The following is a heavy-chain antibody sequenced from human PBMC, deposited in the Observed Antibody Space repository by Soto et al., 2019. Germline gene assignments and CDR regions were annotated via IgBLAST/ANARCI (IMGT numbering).Heavy chain of an antibody. CDR3: AMGLAAAGPLDY. J-gene: IGHJ4*02. CDR1: GFTFSYSA. Sequence: PGGSLRLSCAASGFTFSYSAMSWVRQAPGRGLEWVSTISGSGGTPYYADSVKGRFTISRDNSKNSLYLVLNSLRADDTAIYYCAMGLAAAGPLDYCGQGALVTVYS. CDR2: ISGSGGTP. V-gene: IGHV3-23*01. D-gene: IGHD6-13*01.